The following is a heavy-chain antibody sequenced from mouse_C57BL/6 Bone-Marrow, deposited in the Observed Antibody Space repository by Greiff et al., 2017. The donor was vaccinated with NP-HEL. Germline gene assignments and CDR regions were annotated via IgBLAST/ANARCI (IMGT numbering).Heavy chain of an antibody. CDR2: IYPRSGNT. J-gene: IGHJ2*01. CDR3: ARPTVVATDFDY. Sequence: VQLQQSGAELARPGASVKLSCKASGYTFTSYGISWVKQRTGQGLEWIGEIYPRSGNTYYNEKFKGKATLTADKYSSTAYMELRSLTSEDSAVYFCARPTVVATDFDYWGQGTTLTVSS. CDR1: GYTFTSYG. V-gene: IGHV1-81*01. D-gene: IGHD1-1*01.